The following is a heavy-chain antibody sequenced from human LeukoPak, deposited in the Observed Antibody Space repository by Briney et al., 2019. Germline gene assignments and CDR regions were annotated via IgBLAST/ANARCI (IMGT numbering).Heavy chain of an antibody. CDR2: ISYDGSNE. Sequence: GGSLRLSCAASGFTFSSYGMHWVRQAPGKGLEWVAVISYDGSNEYYADSVKGRFTTSRDNSKNTLYLQMNSLRAEDTAVYYCARNLGYCSGGSCQKRGMDVWGQGTTVTVSS. CDR3: ARNLGYCSGGSCQKRGMDV. V-gene: IGHV3-30-3*01. CDR1: GFTFSSYG. J-gene: IGHJ6*02. D-gene: IGHD2-15*01.